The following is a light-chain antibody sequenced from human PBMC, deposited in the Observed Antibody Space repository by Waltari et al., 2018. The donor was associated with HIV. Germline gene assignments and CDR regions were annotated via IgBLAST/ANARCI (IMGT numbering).Light chain of an antibody. CDR3: QQYYSTPPT. Sequence: DIVMTQSPDSLAVSLGGRTTSNCKSSQNLFYSSNNKNYLAWYQHKPGQPPKLLFYWASTRESGVPDRFSGSGSGTNFTLTISSLQADDVAVYFCQQYYSTPPTFGQGTKLEI. CDR2: WAS. CDR1: QNLFYSSNNKNY. V-gene: IGKV4-1*01. J-gene: IGKJ2*01.